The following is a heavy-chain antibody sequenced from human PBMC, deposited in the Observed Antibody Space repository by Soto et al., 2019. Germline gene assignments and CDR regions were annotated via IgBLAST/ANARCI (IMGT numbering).Heavy chain of an antibody. J-gene: IGHJ4*02. D-gene: IGHD1-1*01. CDR1: GGSVSSVSYY. CDR3: ARGQDPYKTGY. V-gene: IGHV4-61*01. CDR2: IDNSGTT. Sequence: QVQLQESGPGLVNPSETLSLICTVSGGSVSSVSYYWIWIRQPPGKGLEWIAFIDNSGTTRYNPSLKSRVSISPDTSKNPFSPKLSSVTAADTAVYYCARGQDPYKTGYWGQGSLVTVSS.